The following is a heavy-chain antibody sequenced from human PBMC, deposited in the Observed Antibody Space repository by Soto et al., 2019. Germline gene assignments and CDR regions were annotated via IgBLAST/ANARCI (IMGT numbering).Heavy chain of an antibody. V-gene: IGHV1-58*01. CDR1: GFTFHSSA. D-gene: IGHD2-2*02. CDR2: VVVGSGNT. CDR3: AAPRDNLVVPAAIDVVLGYGFDD. Sequence: ASEKVSCKASGFTFHSSAVQWVRQARGQRLEWIGWVVVGSGNTNYAQKFQERVTITRDMSTSTAYMELSSLRSEDTAEDYCAAPRDNLVVPAAIDVVLGYGFDDWGQGSTVTVSS. J-gene: IGHJ6*02.